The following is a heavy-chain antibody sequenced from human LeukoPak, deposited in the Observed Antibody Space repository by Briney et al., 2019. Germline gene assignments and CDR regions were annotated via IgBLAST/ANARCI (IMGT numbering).Heavy chain of an antibody. J-gene: IGHJ6*03. Sequence: ASAKVSCKASGGTFSSYAISWVRQAPGQGLEWMGIINPSGGSTSYAQKFQGRVTMTRDTSTSTVYMELSSLRSEDTAVYYCARGYGGKDYYYYYYMDVWGKGTTVTVSS. CDR1: GGTFSSYA. D-gene: IGHD4-23*01. CDR3: ARGYGGKDYYYYYYMDV. V-gene: IGHV1-46*01. CDR2: INPSGGST.